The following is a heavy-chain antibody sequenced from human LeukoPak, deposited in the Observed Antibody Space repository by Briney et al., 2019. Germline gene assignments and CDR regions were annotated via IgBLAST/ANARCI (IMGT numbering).Heavy chain of an antibody. CDR2: ISSSSSTI. CDR1: GFTFSSYS. CDR3: ATGLAYCGGDCYDY. D-gene: IGHD2-21*02. Sequence: GCLRLSCAASGFTFSSYSMNWVRQAPGKGLEWVSYISSSSSTIYYADSVKGRFTISGDSAKNSLYLQMNSLRAEDTAVYYCATGLAYCGGDCYDYWGQGTVVTVSS. V-gene: IGHV3-48*01. J-gene: IGHJ4*02.